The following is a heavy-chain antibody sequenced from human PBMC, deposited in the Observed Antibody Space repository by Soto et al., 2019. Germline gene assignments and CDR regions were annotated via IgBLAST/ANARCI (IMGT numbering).Heavy chain of an antibody. CDR1: GFTFNNFG. CDR3: ARGYSSGWYSWFDP. V-gene: IGHV3-48*01. J-gene: IGHJ5*02. Sequence: EVQLVESGGGLVQPWGSLRLSCAAYGFTFNNFGMNWVRQAPGNGLEWVSYISSSSSTIYYADSVKGRFTISRDNAKNSRYLQMSILRAEDTAVYYCARGYSSGWYSWFDPWGQGTLVTVSS. CDR2: ISSSSSTI. D-gene: IGHD6-19*01.